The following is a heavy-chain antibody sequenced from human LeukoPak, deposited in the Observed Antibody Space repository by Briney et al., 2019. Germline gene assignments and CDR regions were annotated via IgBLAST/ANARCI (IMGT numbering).Heavy chain of an antibody. Sequence: ASVKVSCKASGYTFTGYYMHWVRQAPGQGLEWMGWMNPISGNTGFAQKFQGRVTISRSTSISTAYMELSSLRSDDTAVYYCVQFELDYWGQGTLVTVSS. J-gene: IGHJ4*02. D-gene: IGHD1-7*01. CDR3: VQFELDY. CDR1: GYTFTGYY. V-gene: IGHV1-8*03. CDR2: MNPISGNT.